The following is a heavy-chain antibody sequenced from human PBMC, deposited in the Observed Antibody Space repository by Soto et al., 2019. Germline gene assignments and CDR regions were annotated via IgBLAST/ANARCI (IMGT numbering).Heavy chain of an antibody. D-gene: IGHD3-16*02. CDR3: SKDLDGLQGLVDSSFCFDY. CDR2: ISWNSGLI. Sequence: GGSLRLSCAASGFRFDGYAMHWVRQAPGKGLEWVAGISWNSGLIGYADSVKGRFTISRDNAENSLFLQMNSLRAEDTAFYYCSKDLDGLQGLVDSSFCFDYWGQGTLVTVSS. CDR1: GFRFDGYA. J-gene: IGHJ4*02. V-gene: IGHV3-9*01.